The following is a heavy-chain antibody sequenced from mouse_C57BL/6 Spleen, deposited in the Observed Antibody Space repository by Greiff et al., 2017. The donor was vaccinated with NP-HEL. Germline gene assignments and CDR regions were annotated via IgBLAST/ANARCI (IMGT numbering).Heavy chain of an antibody. CDR3: ACYGYAWFAY. J-gene: IGHJ3*01. D-gene: IGHD2-2*01. Sequence: QVQLQQSGAELVRPGSSVKLSCKASGYTFTSYWMHWVKQRPIQGLEWIGNIDPSDSETHYNQKFKDKATLTVDKSSSTAYMQLSSLTSEDSAVYYCACYGYAWFAYWGQGTLVTVSA. CDR1: GYTFTSYW. CDR2: IDPSDSET. V-gene: IGHV1-52*01.